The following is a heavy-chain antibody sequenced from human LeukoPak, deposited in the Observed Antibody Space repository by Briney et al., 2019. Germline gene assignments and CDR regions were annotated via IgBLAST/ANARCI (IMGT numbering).Heavy chain of an antibody. V-gene: IGHV1-46*01. CDR2: INPSGGST. D-gene: IGHD2-15*01. J-gene: IGHJ4*02. CDR1: GYTFTSYY. Sequence: ASVKVSCKASGYTFTSYYMHWVRQAPGQGLEWMGIINPSGGSTSYAQKFQGRVTMTRDTSTSTAYMELSGLRSEDTAVYYCARGSYCSGGSCYYYFDYWGQGTLVTVSS. CDR3: ARGSYCSGGSCYYYFDY.